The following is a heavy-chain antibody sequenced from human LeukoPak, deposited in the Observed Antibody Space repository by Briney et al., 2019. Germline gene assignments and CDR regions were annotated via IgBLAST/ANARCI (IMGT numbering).Heavy chain of an antibody. V-gene: IGHV3-48*03. CDR3: ARDPRGYCSSTSCYYGMDV. J-gene: IGHJ6*02. Sequence: PGGSLTLSCVASGFTFSGYEMNWVRQAPGKGLEWVSYISPSGTTIYYADSVKGRFTISRDNAKNSLYLQMNSLRAEDTAVYYCARDPRGYCSSTSCYYGMDVRGQGTTVTVSS. CDR1: GFTFSGYE. CDR2: ISPSGTTI. D-gene: IGHD2-2*01.